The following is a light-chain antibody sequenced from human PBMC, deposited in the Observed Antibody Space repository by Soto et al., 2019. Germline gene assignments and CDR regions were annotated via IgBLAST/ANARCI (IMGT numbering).Light chain of an antibody. J-gene: IGKJ1*01. CDR2: AAS. CDR1: QSISSY. V-gene: IGKV1-39*01. CDR3: QQSYSTPWT. Sequence: DIQMTQSPSSLSASVGERVTITCRASQSISSYLNWYQQKPGKAPKLLIYAASNLQSGVPSRFSGSGSGTDFTLTISSLQPEDFASYYCQQSYSTPWTFGQGTKVEIK.